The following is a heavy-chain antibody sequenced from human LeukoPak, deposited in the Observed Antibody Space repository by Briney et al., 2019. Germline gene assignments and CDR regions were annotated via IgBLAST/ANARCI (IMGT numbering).Heavy chain of an antibody. CDR2: INSDGSST. CDR3: ARGVSRWFGELFQLDY. V-gene: IGHV3-74*01. D-gene: IGHD3-10*01. Sequence: GGSPRLSCAASGFTFSSYWMHWVRQAPGKGLVWVSRINSDGSSTSYADSVKGRFTISRDNAKNTLYLQTNSLRAEDTAVYYCARGVSRWFGELFQLDYWGQGTLVTVSS. CDR1: GFTFSSYW. J-gene: IGHJ4*02.